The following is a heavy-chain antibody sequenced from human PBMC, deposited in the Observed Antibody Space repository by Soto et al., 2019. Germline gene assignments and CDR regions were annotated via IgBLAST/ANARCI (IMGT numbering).Heavy chain of an antibody. CDR1: GDSISNGYYT. Sequence: QVQLQESGPGLVEPSQTLSLTCTVSGDSISNGYYTWSWIRQPPGKDLEWIGHIYNSVNTYSNPSLKSRATISADTSKNQFSLKLSSVTAADTAVYYCARGPSGDKVDYWGQGTLVTVSS. D-gene: IGHD3-10*01. V-gene: IGHV4-30-4*01. CDR2: IYNSVNT. J-gene: IGHJ4*02. CDR3: ARGPSGDKVDY.